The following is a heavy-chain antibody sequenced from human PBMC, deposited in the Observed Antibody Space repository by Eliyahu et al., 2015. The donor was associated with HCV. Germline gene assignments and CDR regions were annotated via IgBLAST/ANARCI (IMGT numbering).Heavy chain of an antibody. CDR1: GGSISSSSYY. D-gene: IGHD1-1*01. V-gene: IGHV4-39*01. J-gene: IGHJ5*02. Sequence: QLQLQESGPGLVKPSETLSLTCTVSGGSISSSSYYWGWIRQPPGKGLEWIGSIYYSGSTYYNPSLKSRVTISVDTSKNQFSLKLSSVTAADTAVYYCARQGLGWNHKYNWFDPWGQGTLVTVSS. CDR3: ARQGLGWNHKYNWFDP. CDR2: IYYSGST.